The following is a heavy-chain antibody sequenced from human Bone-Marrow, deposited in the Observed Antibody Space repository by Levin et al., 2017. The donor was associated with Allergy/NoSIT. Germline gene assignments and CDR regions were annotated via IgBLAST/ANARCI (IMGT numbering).Heavy chain of an antibody. V-gene: IGHV3-15*01. D-gene: IGHD4-17*01. J-gene: IGHJ4*02. CDR1: GFTFSNAW. CDR3: TTGYGDYPNHFDY. CDR2: IKSKTDGGTT. Sequence: GGSLRLSCAASGFTFSNAWMSWVRQAPGKGLEWVGRIKSKTDGGTTDYAAPVKGRFTISRDDSKNTLYLQMNSLKTEDTAVYYCTTGYGDYPNHFDYWGQGTLVTVSS.